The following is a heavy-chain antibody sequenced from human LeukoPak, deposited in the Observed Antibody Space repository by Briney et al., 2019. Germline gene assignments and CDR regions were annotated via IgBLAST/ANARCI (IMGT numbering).Heavy chain of an antibody. J-gene: IGHJ4*02. CDR3: ARVDDTYDSSGFDY. CDR1: GYTFTGYY. D-gene: IGHD3-22*01. CDR2: INPNSGGT. V-gene: IGHV1-2*02. Sequence: GASVKVSCKASGYTFTGYYMHWVRQAPGQGLEWMGWINPNSGGTNYAQKFQGRVTMTRDTSISTAYMELSRLRSDDTAVYYCARVDDTYDSSGFDYWGQGTLVTVSS.